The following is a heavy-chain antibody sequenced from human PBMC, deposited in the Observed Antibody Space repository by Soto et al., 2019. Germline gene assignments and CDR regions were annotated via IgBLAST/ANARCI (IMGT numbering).Heavy chain of an antibody. CDR1: GGSISSSYW. CDR2: IYHSGST. J-gene: IGHJ3*02. V-gene: IGHV4-4*02. Sequence: SETLSLTCAVSGGSISSSYWWNWVRQPPGKGLEWIGKIYHSGSTNYNPSLKNRVTISVDKSNNQFSLRLSSVTAADTAVYYCARQSITMIVVVIEQDLDAFDIWGQGTMVTVSS. CDR3: ARQSITMIVVVIEQDLDAFDI. D-gene: IGHD3-22*01.